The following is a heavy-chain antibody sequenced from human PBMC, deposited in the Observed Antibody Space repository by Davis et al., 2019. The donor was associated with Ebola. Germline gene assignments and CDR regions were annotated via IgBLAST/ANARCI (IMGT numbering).Heavy chain of an antibody. CDR2: IDPSDSYT. CDR3: ARLGPFLRSGWPRSDYMDV. CDR1: GYRFTSYW. J-gene: IGHJ6*03. D-gene: IGHD6-19*01. V-gene: IGHV5-10-1*01. Sequence: GESLKISCKGSGYRFTSYWIGWVRQMPGKGLEWMGRIDPSDSYTNYSPSFQGHVTISADKSISTAYLQWSSLKASDTAMYYCARLGPFLRSGWPRSDYMDVWGKGTTVTVSS.